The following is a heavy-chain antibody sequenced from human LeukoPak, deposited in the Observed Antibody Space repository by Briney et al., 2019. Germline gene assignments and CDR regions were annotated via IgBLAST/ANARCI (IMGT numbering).Heavy chain of an antibody. V-gene: IGHV3-30*04. CDR3: AKGHYDTGGYYYFDY. CDR1: GFTFRSYA. Sequence: GGSLRLSCAASGFTFRSYAMHWVRQAPGKGLEWVAFISYDGSDKYYADSVKGRFTISRDNSNNTLNLQMNSLRAEDTALYYCAKGHYDTGGYYYFDYWGQGTLVTVSS. CDR2: ISYDGSDK. D-gene: IGHD3-22*01. J-gene: IGHJ4*02.